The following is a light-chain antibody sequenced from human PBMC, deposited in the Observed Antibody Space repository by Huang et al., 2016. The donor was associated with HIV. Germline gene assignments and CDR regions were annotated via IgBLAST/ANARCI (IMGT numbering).Light chain of an antibody. V-gene: IGKV1-5*03. CDR2: KAS. Sequence: DIQMTQSPSTLSASVGDRVTITCRASQSISDYLAWYQQKPGEAPNLLIYKASSLEGGVPPRFSGSGSGTEFTITISSLQADDVATYYCQQYNNYPWTFGQGTLVEIK. J-gene: IGKJ1*01. CDR1: QSISDY. CDR3: QQYNNYPWT.